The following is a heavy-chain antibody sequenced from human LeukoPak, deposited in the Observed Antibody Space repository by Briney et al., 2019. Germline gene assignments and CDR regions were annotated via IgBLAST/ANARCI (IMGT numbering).Heavy chain of an antibody. CDR1: GGSFSGYY. CDR3: ASRGCSGGSCRLPLIGPFDY. D-gene: IGHD2-15*01. Sequence: SETLSLTCAVYGGSFSGYYWSWIRQPPGKGLEWIGEINHSGSTNYNPSLKSRVTISVDTSKNQFSLKLSSVTAADTAVYYCASRGCSGGSCRLPLIGPFDYWGQGTLVTVSS. J-gene: IGHJ4*02. V-gene: IGHV4-34*01. CDR2: INHSGST.